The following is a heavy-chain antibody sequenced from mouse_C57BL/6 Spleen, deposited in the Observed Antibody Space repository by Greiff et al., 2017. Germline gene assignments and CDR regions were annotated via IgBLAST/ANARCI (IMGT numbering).Heavy chain of an antibody. V-gene: IGHV1-74*01. CDR3: AIYTTVVEYARDY. J-gene: IGHJ4*01. D-gene: IGHD1-1*01. CDR1: GYTFTSYW. CDR2: IHPSDSDT. Sequence: QVQLKQPGAELVKPGASVKVSCKASGYTFTSYWMHWVKQRPGQGLEWIGRIHPSDSDTNYNQKFKGKATLTVDKSSSTAYMQLSSLTSEDSAVYYCAIYTTVVEYARDYWGQGTSVTVSS.